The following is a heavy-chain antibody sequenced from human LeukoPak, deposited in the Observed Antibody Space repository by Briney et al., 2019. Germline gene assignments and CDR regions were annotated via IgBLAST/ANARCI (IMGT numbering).Heavy chain of an antibody. Sequence: GSLRLSCAASGFTFSTYAMSWVRQAPGKGLEWVSGISGRGDNTYYADSVKGRFTISRDNSKNTLYLQMNSLRAEDTAVYYCAKRSSIRTFDYWGQGTLVTVSS. D-gene: IGHD6-19*01. V-gene: IGHV3-23*01. CDR2: ISGRGDNT. CDR3: AKRSSIRTFDY. J-gene: IGHJ4*02. CDR1: GFTFSTYA.